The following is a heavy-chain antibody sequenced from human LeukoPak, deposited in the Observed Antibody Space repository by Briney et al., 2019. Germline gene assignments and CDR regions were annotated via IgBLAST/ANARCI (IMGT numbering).Heavy chain of an antibody. CDR1: GFSLSTSGVG. J-gene: IGHJ5*02. Sequence: SGPTLVNPTQTLTLTCTFSGFSLSTSGVGVGWIRQPPGKALEWLGIIYWNDDKRYSPSLKSRLTITKDTSKNHVVLTMTNMDPVDTATYYCAHRGYTYAFDPWGQGTLATVSS. D-gene: IGHD5-18*01. CDR3: AHRGYTYAFDP. V-gene: IGHV2-5*01. CDR2: IYWNDDK.